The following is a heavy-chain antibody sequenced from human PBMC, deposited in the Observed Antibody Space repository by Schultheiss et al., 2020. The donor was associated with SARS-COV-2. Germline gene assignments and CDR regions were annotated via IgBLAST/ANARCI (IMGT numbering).Heavy chain of an antibody. V-gene: IGHV3-21*01. D-gene: IGHD6-13*01. CDR2: ISSSSSYI. J-gene: IGHJ5*02. Sequence: GGSLRLSCAASGFTFSSYSMNWVRQAPGKGLEWVSSISSSSSYIYYADSVKGRFTISRDNAKNSLYLQMNSLRAEDTAVYYRARDIRVAAAVWFDPWGQGTLVTVSS. CDR1: GFTFSSYS. CDR3: ARDIRVAAAVWFDP.